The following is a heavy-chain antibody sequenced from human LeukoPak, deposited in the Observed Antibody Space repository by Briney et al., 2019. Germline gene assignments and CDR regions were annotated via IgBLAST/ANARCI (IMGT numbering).Heavy chain of an antibody. V-gene: IGHV7-4-1*02. D-gene: IGHD3-22*01. CDR1: GYTFTSYA. CDR3: ARDFSYYDSSGSAQDV. CDR2: INTNTGNP. Sequence: ASVKVSCKASGYTFTSYAMNWVRQAPGQGLEWMGWINTNTGNPTYALGFTGRFVFSLDTSVSTAYLQISSLKAEDTAVYYCARDFSYYDSSGSAQDVWGKGTTVTVSS. J-gene: IGHJ6*04.